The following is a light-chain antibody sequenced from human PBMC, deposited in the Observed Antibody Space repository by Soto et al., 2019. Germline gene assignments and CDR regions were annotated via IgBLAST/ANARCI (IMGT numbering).Light chain of an antibody. J-gene: IGKJ5*01. CDR3: QQSYSTPIT. CDR2: AAS. V-gene: IGKV1-39*01. CDR1: QIISSY. Sequence: DIQMTQSPSSLSASVGDRVTITCRASQIISSYLNWYQQKPGKAPKLLIYAASSLQSGVPSRFSGSGSGTDFTLTISSLQPEDFATYYCQQSYSTPITFSQGTRLEIK.